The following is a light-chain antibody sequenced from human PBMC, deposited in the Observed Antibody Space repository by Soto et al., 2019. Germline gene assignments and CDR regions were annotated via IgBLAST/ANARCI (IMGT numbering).Light chain of an antibody. CDR2: EVS. CDR1: SSDVGGYNY. J-gene: IGLJ1*01. V-gene: IGLV2-14*01. CDR3: SSYTSISTYV. Sequence: QSALTQPASVSGSLGQSITISCTGTSSDVGGYNYVSWYQQHPGKAPKVIIYEVSNRPSGVSNRFFGSKSGNTASLTISGLQPEDEADYYCSSYTSISTYVFGTGTKLPS.